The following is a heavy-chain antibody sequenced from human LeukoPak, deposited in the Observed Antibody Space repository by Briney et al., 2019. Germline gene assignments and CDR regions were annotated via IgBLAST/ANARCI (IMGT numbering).Heavy chain of an antibody. CDR3: ARGVYEATLYDY. Sequence: SETLSLTCTVSGGSISSYYWSWIRQPPGKGLEWIGYIYYSGSTNYNPSLKSRVTISVDTSKNQFSLKLSSVTAADTAVYYCARGVYEATLYDYWGQETLVTVSS. CDR2: IYYSGST. J-gene: IGHJ4*02. CDR1: GGSISSYY. D-gene: IGHD1-26*01. V-gene: IGHV4-59*01.